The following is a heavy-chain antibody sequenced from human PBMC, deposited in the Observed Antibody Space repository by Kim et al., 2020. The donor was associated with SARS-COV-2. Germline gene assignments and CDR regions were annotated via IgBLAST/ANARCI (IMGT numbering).Heavy chain of an antibody. CDR3: ARGPKKTYYYDSSGYYRPYKSYSYYGMDV. V-gene: IGHV4-59*13. Sequence: ETLSLTCTVSGGSISSYYWSWSRQPPGKGLEWIGYIYYSGSTNYNPSLKSRVTISVDTAKNQFSLKLSSVTAADTAVYYCARGPKKTYYYDSSGYYRPYKSYSYYGMDVWGQGTTVTVSS. J-gene: IGHJ6*02. CDR1: GGSISSYY. CDR2: IYYSGST. D-gene: IGHD3-22*01.